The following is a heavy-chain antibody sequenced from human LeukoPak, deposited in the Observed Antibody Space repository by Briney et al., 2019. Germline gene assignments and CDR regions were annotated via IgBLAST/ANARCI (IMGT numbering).Heavy chain of an antibody. CDR3: ASSSSSIAYYYYYMDV. Sequence: ASVKVSCKASGYTFTSYYMHWVRQAPGQGLEWMGIINPSGGSTSYAQKFQGRVTMTRDMSTSTVYMELSSLRSEDTAVYYCASSSSSIAYYYYYMDVWGKGTTVTVSS. V-gene: IGHV1-46*01. CDR1: GYTFTSYY. D-gene: IGHD6-6*01. CDR2: INPSGGST. J-gene: IGHJ6*03.